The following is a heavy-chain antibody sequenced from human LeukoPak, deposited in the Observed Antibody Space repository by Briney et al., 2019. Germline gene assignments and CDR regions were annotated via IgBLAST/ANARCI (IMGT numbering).Heavy chain of an antibody. CDR3: ARDYYSSGYLPIGYYYYGMDV. Sequence: GGSLRLSCAASGFTFSSYWMHWVRQAPGKGLVWVSRVNSDGSSTDYADSVKGRFTISRDNAKNSLYLQMNSLRAEDTAVYYCARDYYSSGYLPIGYYYYGMDVWGQGTTVTVSS. D-gene: IGHD3-22*01. V-gene: IGHV3-74*01. J-gene: IGHJ6*02. CDR2: VNSDGSST. CDR1: GFTFSSYW.